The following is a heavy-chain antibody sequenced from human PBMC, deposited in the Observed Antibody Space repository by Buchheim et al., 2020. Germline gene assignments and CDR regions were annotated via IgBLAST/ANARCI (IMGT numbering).Heavy chain of an antibody. CDR1: GFTFSSYA. CDR2: ISYDGSNK. V-gene: IGHV3-30*04. CDR3: ARAQYEMVGPRSGGGY. Sequence: QVQLVESGGGVVQPGRSLRLSCAASGFTFSSYAMHWVRQAPGKGLEWVAVISYDGSNKYYADSVKGRFTISRDNSKNTLYRQMNSLRAEDTAVYYCARAQYEMVGPRSGGGYWGQGTL. D-gene: IGHD5-24*01. J-gene: IGHJ4*02.